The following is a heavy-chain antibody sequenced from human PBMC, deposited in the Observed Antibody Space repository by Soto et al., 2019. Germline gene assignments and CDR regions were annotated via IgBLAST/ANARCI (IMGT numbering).Heavy chain of an antibody. Sequence: ASVKVSCKASGYTFTSYDSNWVRQATGQGLEWLGWMNPNSGNTGYAQKFQGRVTMTRNTSISTAYMELSSLRSEDTAVYYCARDRQTSQDYYDSSGYYYLWGQGTLVTVSS. J-gene: IGHJ5*02. CDR3: ARDRQTSQDYYDSSGYYYL. CDR1: GYTFTSYD. D-gene: IGHD3-22*01. CDR2: MNPNSGNT. V-gene: IGHV1-8*01.